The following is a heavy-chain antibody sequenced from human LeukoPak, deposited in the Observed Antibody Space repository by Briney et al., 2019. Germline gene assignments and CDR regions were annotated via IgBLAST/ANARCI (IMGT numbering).Heavy chain of an antibody. CDR2: ISYDGSNK. V-gene: IGHV3-30*18. D-gene: IGHD1-26*01. Sequence: GGSLRLSCAASGFTFSSYGMHWVRQAPGKGLERVAVISYDGSNKYYADSVTGRFTISRDNSRNTLYLQMNSLRGDDTAVYYCAKDVGKWESLHFFDYWGQGTLVTVSS. CDR1: GFTFSSYG. J-gene: IGHJ4*02. CDR3: AKDVGKWESLHFFDY.